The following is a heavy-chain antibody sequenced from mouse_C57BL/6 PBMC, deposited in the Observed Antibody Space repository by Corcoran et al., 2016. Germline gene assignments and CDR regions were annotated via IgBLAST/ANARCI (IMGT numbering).Heavy chain of an antibody. CDR3: ARGWLLPLEYFDV. J-gene: IGHJ1*03. Sequence: QVQLQQSGAELARPGASVKLSCKASGYTFTSYGISWVKQRTGQGLEWIGEIYPRSGNTYYNEKFKGKATLTADKSSSTAYMELRSLTSEDSAVYFCARGWLLPLEYFDVWGTGTTVTVSS. CDR2: IYPRSGNT. D-gene: IGHD2-3*01. CDR1: GYTFTSYG. V-gene: IGHV1-81*01.